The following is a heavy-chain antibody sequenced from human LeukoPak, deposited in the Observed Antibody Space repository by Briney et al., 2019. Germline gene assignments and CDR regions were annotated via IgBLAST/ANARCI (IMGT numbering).Heavy chain of an antibody. D-gene: IGHD4-17*01. V-gene: IGHV4-4*07. CDR2: IYTSGST. CDR3: ARDTQEPAEMTTVGDAFDI. J-gene: IGHJ3*02. CDR1: GGSISSYY. Sequence: SETLSLTCTVSGGSISSYYWSWIRQPAGKGLEWIGRIYTSGSTNYNPSLKSRVTMSVDTSKNQFSLKLNSVTAADTAVYYCARDTQEPAEMTTVGDAFDIWGQGTMVTVSS.